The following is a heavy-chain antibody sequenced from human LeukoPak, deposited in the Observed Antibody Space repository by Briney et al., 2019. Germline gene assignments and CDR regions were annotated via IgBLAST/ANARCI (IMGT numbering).Heavy chain of an antibody. Sequence: SVKVSFTASGGTFSSYGISWVRQAPGQGLEWMGGIIPIFGTANYAQKFQGRVTITADESTSTAYMELSSLRSEDTAVYYCARLDEYSSSSRYYGMDVWGQGTTVTVSS. CDR2: IIPIFGTA. CDR3: ARLDEYSSSSRYYGMDV. V-gene: IGHV1-69*13. CDR1: GGTFSSYG. D-gene: IGHD6-6*01. J-gene: IGHJ6*02.